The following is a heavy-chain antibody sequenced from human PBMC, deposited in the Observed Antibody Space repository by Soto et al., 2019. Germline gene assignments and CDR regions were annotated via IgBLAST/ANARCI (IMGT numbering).Heavy chain of an antibody. D-gene: IGHD2-2*01. Sequence: GTSVKLSCEACGFTFTNYYMHWVRQAPRQGLEWVGIISPNGGSTSYAQKFQGRVTMTRDTSTSTVHMELSSLRSEDTAVYYCARVLRYCSGTSCYGDYYYYGMDVWGQGTTVTVSS. CDR1: GFTFTNYY. V-gene: IGHV1-46*01. CDR3: ARVLRYCSGTSCYGDYYYYGMDV. CDR2: ISPNGGST. J-gene: IGHJ6*02.